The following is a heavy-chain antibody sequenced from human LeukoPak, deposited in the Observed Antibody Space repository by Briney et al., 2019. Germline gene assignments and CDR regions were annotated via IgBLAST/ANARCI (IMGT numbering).Heavy chain of an antibody. J-gene: IGHJ3*02. CDR3: VRDHHRRLYDSQARDTFDI. Sequence: PGGSLRPSCAASGFIFSSYSMNWVRQAPGKGLEWVSYISSSSSTMYYAASVKGRFSISRDNAQNSLYLQMNSLRAEDTAVYYCVRDHHRRLYDSQARDTFDIWGQGTMVTVSS. V-gene: IGHV3-48*01. CDR1: GFIFSSYS. CDR2: ISSSSSTM. D-gene: IGHD3-22*01.